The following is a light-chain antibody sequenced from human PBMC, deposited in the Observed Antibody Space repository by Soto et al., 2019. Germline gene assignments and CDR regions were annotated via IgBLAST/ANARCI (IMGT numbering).Light chain of an antibody. J-gene: IGKJ1*01. CDR3: QQYCYSPPWT. CDR2: DAS. CDR1: QSISSNY. Sequence: EIVLTQSPATLSLSPGERATLSCRASQSISSNYLAWYQQKPGQAPRLLIYDASSRAPDIPDRFSGSGSGTDFTLTISGLEPEDVAVYYCQQYCYSPPWTFGQGTKVEI. V-gene: IGKV3-20*01.